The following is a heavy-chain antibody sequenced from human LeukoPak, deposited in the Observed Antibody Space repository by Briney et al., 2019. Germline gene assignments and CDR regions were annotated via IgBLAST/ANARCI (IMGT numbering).Heavy chain of an antibody. CDR3: ARGEVITGTPYYYYYYMDV. CDR1: GGSFSGYY. D-gene: IGHD1-7*01. Sequence: SETLSLTCAVYGGSFSGYYWSWIRQPPGKGLEWIGEINHSGSTNYNPSLKNRVTISVDTSKNQFSLKLSSVTAADTAVYYCARGEVITGTPYYYYYYMDVWGKGTTVTVSS. V-gene: IGHV4-34*01. CDR2: INHSGST. J-gene: IGHJ6*03.